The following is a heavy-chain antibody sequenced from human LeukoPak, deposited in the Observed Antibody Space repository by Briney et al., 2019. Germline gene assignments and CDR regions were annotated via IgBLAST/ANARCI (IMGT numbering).Heavy chain of an antibody. J-gene: IGHJ6*03. CDR3: ARRAAAGTGLYYYYMDV. CDR2: IWYDGSNE. D-gene: IGHD6-13*01. Sequence: GGSLRLSCAASGFTFSSYGMHWVRQAPGKGLEWVAVIWYDGSNEYYADSVKGRFTISRDNSKNTLYLQMNNLRAEDTAVYYCARRAAAGTGLYYYYMDVWGKGTTVTVSS. CDR1: GFTFSSYG. V-gene: IGHV3-33*01.